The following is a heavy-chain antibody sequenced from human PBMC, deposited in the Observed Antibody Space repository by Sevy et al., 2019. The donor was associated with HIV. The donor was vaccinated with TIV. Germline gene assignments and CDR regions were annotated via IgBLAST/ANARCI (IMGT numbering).Heavy chain of an antibody. V-gene: IGHV4-31*03. J-gene: IGHJ4*02. D-gene: IGHD5-18*01. Sequence: SETLSLTCTVSGGSISSGGYYWSWIRRHPGKGLEWIGYIYYSGSTYYNPSLKSRVTISVDTSKNQFSLKLSSVTAADTAVYYCARDKGRGYSYGLFDYWGQGTLVTVSS. CDR3: ARDKGRGYSYGLFDY. CDR1: GGSISSGGYY. CDR2: IYYSGST.